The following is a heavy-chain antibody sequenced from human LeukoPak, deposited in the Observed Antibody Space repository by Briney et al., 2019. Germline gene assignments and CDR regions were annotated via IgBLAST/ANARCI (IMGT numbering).Heavy chain of an antibody. CDR3: ARDGHYCTDTACYVSGFDT. J-gene: IGHJ5*02. V-gene: IGHV3-43*01. CDR2: IGGDGDTT. D-gene: IGHD2-2*01. CDR1: GFSFNGYT. Sequence: PGGSLRLSCAASGFSFNGYTMHWLRQAPGKGLEWVSLIGGDGDTTYYVDSVMGRFTVSRDNSKNSLFLQMNSLKTEDTAFYYFARDGHYCTDTACYVSGFDTWGQGTMVTVSS.